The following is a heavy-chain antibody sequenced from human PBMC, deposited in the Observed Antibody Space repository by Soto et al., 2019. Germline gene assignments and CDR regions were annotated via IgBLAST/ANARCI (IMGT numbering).Heavy chain of an antibody. D-gene: IGHD6-13*01. J-gene: IGHJ4*02. V-gene: IGHV1-18*01. CDR3: ARDLAAACPFDC. CDR2: ISAYNGNT. CDR1: GYTFTNYA. Sequence: QVQLVQSGAEVKKPGASVKVSCKASGYTFTNYAFSWGRQAPGQGLEWMGWISAYNGNTNYPQKLQGRVTMTTDTSTSTAYMELRSLRSDDTAVYYCARDLAAACPFDCWGQGTLVTVSS.